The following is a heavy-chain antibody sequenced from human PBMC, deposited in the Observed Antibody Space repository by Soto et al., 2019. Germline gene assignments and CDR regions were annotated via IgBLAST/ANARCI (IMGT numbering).Heavy chain of an antibody. Sequence: QVQLVQSGAEVKKPGASVKVSCKASGYTFTTYHMHWVRQAPGQGLEWMGIINPSGDNTNYAQKFLGRVTMTRDTSTSTVYMELSSLRSEDTAVYYCARAPVDISMATNFDYRGQGTLVTVSS. J-gene: IGHJ4*02. CDR1: GYTFTTYH. CDR2: INPSGDNT. CDR3: ARAPVDISMATNFDY. V-gene: IGHV1-46*01. D-gene: IGHD5-12*01.